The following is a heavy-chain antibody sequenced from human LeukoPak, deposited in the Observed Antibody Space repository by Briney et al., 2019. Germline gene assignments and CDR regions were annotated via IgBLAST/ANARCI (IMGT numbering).Heavy chain of an antibody. V-gene: IGHV3-64D*06. J-gene: IGHJ4*02. Sequence: PGGSLRLSCSASGFTFSSYAMHWVRQAPGKGLEYVSAISSNGGSTYYADSVKGRFTISRDNSKNTLYLQMSSLRAEDTAVYYCARDNLRLVVAATYPIDYWGQGTLVTVSS. D-gene: IGHD2-15*01. CDR3: ARDNLRLVVAATYPIDY. CDR2: ISSNGGST. CDR1: GFTFSSYA.